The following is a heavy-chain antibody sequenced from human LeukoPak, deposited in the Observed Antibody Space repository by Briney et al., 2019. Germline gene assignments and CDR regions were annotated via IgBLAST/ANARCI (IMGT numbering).Heavy chain of an antibody. D-gene: IGHD6-13*01. V-gene: IGHV3-9*01. CDR2: ISWNSGSI. J-gene: IGHJ4*02. CDR1: GFTFDDYA. Sequence: SLRLSCAASGFTFDDYATHWVRQAPGKGLEWVSGISWNSGSIGYADSVKGRFTISRDNAKNSLYLQMNSLRAEDTALYYCAKVTARRIAAPYYFDYWGQGTLVTVSS. CDR3: AKVTARRIAAPYYFDY.